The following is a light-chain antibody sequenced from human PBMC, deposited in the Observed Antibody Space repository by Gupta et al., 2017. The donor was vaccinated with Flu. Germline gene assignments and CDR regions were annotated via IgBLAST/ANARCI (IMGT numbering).Light chain of an antibody. J-gene: IGLJ3*02. Sequence: QSGLSQPASASGSPGQAVTIPFTCTSSDIGDYNYVSWYQQHPGKAPTVMIYEVYNRHSGGVSRLSGSKSANTAVLTISGLQAEDEADYYCSSYTSSITRKVVFGGGTKLTVL. V-gene: IGLV2-14*01. CDR1: SSDIGDYNY. CDR3: SSYTSSITRKVV. CDR2: EVY.